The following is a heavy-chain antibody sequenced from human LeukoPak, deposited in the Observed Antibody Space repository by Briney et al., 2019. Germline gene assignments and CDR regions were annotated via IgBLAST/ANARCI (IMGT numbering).Heavy chain of an antibody. Sequence: PSETLSLTCTVSGGSISSYSWSWIRQPAGKGLEWIGHIYNSGNTNYNPSLKSRVTMSVDTSKNQFSLKLSSVTAADTAVYYCAREVYRASYPYFDYWGQGTLVTVSS. J-gene: IGHJ4*02. V-gene: IGHV4-4*07. CDR2: IYNSGNT. CDR3: AREVYRASYPYFDY. CDR1: GGSISSYS. D-gene: IGHD1-26*01.